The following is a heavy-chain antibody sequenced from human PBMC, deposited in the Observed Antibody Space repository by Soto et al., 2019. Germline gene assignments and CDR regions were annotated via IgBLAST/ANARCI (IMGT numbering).Heavy chain of an antibody. D-gene: IGHD4-17*01. CDR2: VYYRGRS. CDR1: GGSVTNSSYY. J-gene: IGHJ4*02. V-gene: IGHV4-39*01. Sequence: SETLSLTCTVSGGSVTNSSYYWGWIRKSPGKGLEWIGSVYYRGRSYSKSSVKSRVTISVDTSKNRFSLSLNSVTASDTAVYFCVSQRTTVPTQAYFDYWGPGALVTVSS. CDR3: VSQRTTVPTQAYFDY.